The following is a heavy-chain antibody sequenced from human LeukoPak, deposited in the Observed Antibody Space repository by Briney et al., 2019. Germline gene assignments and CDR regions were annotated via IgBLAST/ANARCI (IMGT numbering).Heavy chain of an antibody. J-gene: IGHJ4*02. Sequence: SETLSLTCTVSGGSISSSSYYWGWIRQPPGKGLEWIGSIYYSGSTYYNPSLKSRVTISVDTSKNQFSLKLSSVTAADMAVYYCATRNGDSDYWGRGTLVTVSS. CDR1: GGSISSSSYY. D-gene: IGHD4-17*01. V-gene: IGHV4-39*01. CDR3: ATRNGDSDY. CDR2: IYYSGST.